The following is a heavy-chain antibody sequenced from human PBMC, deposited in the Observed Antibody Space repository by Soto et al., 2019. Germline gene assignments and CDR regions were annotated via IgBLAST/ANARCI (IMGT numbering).Heavy chain of an antibody. V-gene: IGHV3-21*01. CDR3: ARQGGIGVVIMGGVVDY. Sequence: EVQLVESGGGLVKPGGSLRLSCAASGFTFISYTMNWVRQAPGKGLEWVSSISSSSTYIYYADSVKGRFTISRDNAKNSLYVQMNSLRAEDTAVYYCARQGGIGVVIMGGVVDYWCQGTLVTVSS. J-gene: IGHJ4*02. CDR1: GFTFISYT. D-gene: IGHD3-3*01. CDR2: ISSSSTYI.